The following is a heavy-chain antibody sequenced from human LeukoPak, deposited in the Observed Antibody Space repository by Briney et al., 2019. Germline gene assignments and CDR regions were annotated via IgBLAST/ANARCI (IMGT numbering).Heavy chain of an antibody. Sequence: SVKVSCKASGGTFSSYAISWVRQAPGQGLEWMGGIIPIFGTANYAQKFQGRVTITADESTSTAYMELSSLRSEDTAVYYCVTQRGHSSSRFPFDYWGQGTLVTVSS. J-gene: IGHJ4*02. V-gene: IGHV1-69*01. D-gene: IGHD6-6*01. CDR3: VTQRGHSSSRFPFDY. CDR1: GGTFSSYA. CDR2: IIPIFGTA.